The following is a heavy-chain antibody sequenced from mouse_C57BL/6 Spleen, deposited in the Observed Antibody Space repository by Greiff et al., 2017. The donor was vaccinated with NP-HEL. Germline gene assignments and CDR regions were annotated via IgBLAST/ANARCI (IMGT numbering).Heavy chain of an antibody. CDR3: ARGDPAWFAY. J-gene: IGHJ3*01. D-gene: IGHD3-3*01. Sequence: QVQLQQPGAELVRPGSSVKLSCKASGYTFTSYWMDWVKQRPGQGLEWIGNIYPSDSETPYNQKFKDKATLTVDKSSSTAYMQLSSLTSEDFAVYYCARGDPAWFAYWGQGTLVTVSA. CDR1: GYTFTSYW. V-gene: IGHV1-61*01. CDR2: IYPSDSET.